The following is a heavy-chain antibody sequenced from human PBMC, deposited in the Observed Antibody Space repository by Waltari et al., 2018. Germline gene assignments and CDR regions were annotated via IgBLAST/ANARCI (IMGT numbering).Heavy chain of an antibody. D-gene: IGHD2-15*01. J-gene: IGHJ2*01. V-gene: IGHV4-4*08. CDR3: ARGEVAVNWHFDL. Sequence: QVQLQESGPGLVRTSETLSLTCTVSGDSMKTYYWNWIRQSPGKGLEWIGFVYDSGSTNFNPSFGSRVNMYVDTSENQCSLRLTSVTAADTAVYYCARGEVAVNWHFDLWGRGTLVTVSS. CDR2: VYDSGST. CDR1: GDSMKTYY.